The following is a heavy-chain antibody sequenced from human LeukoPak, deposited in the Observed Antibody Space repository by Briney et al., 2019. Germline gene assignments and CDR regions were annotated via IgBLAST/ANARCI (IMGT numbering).Heavy chain of an antibody. CDR2: IYYSGST. Sequence: SQTLSLTCTVSGGSISSGDYYWSWIRQHPGKGLEWIGYIYYSGSTYYTPSLKSRVTISVDTSKNQFSLKVSSVTAADTAVYYCARAFADTFDIWGQGTMVTVSS. CDR3: ARAFADTFDI. V-gene: IGHV4-31*03. CDR1: GGSISSGDYY. J-gene: IGHJ3*02.